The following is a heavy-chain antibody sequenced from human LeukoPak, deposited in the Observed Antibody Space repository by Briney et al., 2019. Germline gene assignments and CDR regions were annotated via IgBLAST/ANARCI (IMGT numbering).Heavy chain of an antibody. D-gene: IGHD1-26*01. V-gene: IGHV4-61*02. CDR3: AREEWELMTDDAFDI. J-gene: IGHJ3*02. Sequence: SETLSLTCTVSGGSISSGSYYWSWIRQPAGKGLEWIGRIYTSGSTNYNPSLKSRVTISVDTSKNQFSLKLSSVTAADTAVYYCAREEWELMTDDAFDIWGQGTMVTVSS. CDR1: GGSISSGSYY. CDR2: IYTSGST.